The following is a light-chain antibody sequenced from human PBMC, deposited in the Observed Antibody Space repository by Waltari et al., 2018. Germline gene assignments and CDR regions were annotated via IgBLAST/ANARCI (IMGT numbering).Light chain of an antibody. J-gene: IGKJ1*01. CDR2: WAS. CDR1: QSVLYSSNRQNY. Sequence: DIVMTQSPDSLAVSLGERATINCKSSQSVLYSSNRQNYLAWYQQKPGQPPKLLISWASTRASGVPDRFSGSESGTDFTLTISSLQAEDVAVYYCQQYYSTPWTFGQGTKVEIK. CDR3: QQYYSTPWT. V-gene: IGKV4-1*01.